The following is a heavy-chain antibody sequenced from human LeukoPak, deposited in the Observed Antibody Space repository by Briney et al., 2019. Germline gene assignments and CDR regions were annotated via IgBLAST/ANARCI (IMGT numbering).Heavy chain of an antibody. CDR2: IRYDGGNK. CDR3: AKPPPYCGGDCYLGPFGY. Sequence: GGSLRLSCAASGFTFSNYGIHWVRQAPGKGLEWVAFIRYDGGNKYYADSVKGRFTISRDNSKNTLYLQMNSLRAEDTAVYYCAKPPPYCGGDCYLGPFGYWGQGTLVTVSS. J-gene: IGHJ4*02. V-gene: IGHV3-30*02. D-gene: IGHD2-21*02. CDR1: GFTFSNYG.